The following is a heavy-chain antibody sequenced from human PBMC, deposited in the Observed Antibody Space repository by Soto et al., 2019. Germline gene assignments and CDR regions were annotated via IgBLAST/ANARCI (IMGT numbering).Heavy chain of an antibody. Sequence: TGGSLRLSCAAPGFTFSSYAVSFGRQSPWKGPEWISSISGSGSTIDYADSVKGRFTISRDNSKNTLYLQMSSLRAEDTAVYYCAKVFYYYDSSGYYYFDSWGQGTLVTV. CDR2: ISGSGSTI. CDR1: GFTFSSYA. D-gene: IGHD3-22*01. J-gene: IGHJ4*02. V-gene: IGHV3-23*01. CDR3: AKVFYYYDSSGYYYFDS.